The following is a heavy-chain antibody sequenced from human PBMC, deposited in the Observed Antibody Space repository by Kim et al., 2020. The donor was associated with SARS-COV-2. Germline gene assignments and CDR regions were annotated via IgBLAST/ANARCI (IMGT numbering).Heavy chain of an antibody. D-gene: IGHD2-8*01. CDR2: INPNSGGT. V-gene: IGHV1-2*02. J-gene: IGHJ4*02. CDR3: ARDMGFGCTNGVCYVFDY. Sequence: ASVKVSCKASGYTFTGYYMHWVRQAPGQGLEWMGWINPNSGGTNYAQKFQGRVTMTRDTSISTAYMELSRLRSDDTAVYYCARDMGFGCTNGVCYVFDYWGQGTLVTVSS. CDR1: GYTFTGYY.